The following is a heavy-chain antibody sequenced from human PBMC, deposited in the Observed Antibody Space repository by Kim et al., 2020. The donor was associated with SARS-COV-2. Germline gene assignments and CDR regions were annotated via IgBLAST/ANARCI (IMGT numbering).Heavy chain of an antibody. CDR3: AKDERPPSLLTY. CDR2: ISSEGSRN. V-gene: IGHV3-30*04. D-gene: IGHD6-25*01. CDR1: GFTFSSYA. J-gene: IGHJ4*02. Sequence: GGSLRLSCVASGFTFSSYAMHWVRQAPGRGLEWVATISSEGSRNFYVDSVKGRFTISRDNSKNTLYLNMNSLRAEDTALYYCAKDERPPSLLTYWGQGT.